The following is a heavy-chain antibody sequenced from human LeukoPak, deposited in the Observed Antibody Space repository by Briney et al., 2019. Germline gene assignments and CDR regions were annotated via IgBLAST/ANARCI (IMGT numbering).Heavy chain of an antibody. CDR1: GYTFTSYA. J-gene: IGHJ4*02. Sequence: ASVKHSCKASGYTFTSYAMHWVREAPGQRLGWMGWINAGNGNTKYSQEFQGRVTITRDTSASTAYMELSSLRSEDMAVYYCARVSYDSIGYHYFDYWGQGTLVTVSS. V-gene: IGHV1-3*03. CDR3: ARVSYDSIGYHYFDY. D-gene: IGHD3-22*01. CDR2: INAGNGNT.